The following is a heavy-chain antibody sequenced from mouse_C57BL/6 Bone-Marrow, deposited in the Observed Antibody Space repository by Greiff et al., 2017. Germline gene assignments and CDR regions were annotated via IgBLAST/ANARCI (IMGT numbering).Heavy chain of an antibody. CDR2: ISSGGSYT. Sequence: EVKLVESGGDLVKPGGSLKLSCAASGFTFSSYGMSWVRQTPDKRLEWVATISSGGSYTYYPDSVKGRFTISRDNAKNTLYLQMSSLKSEDTAMYYCASSYYSNPYYAMDYWGQGTSVTVSS. D-gene: IGHD2-5*01. CDR3: ASSYYSNPYYAMDY. J-gene: IGHJ4*01. V-gene: IGHV5-6*01. CDR1: GFTFSSYG.